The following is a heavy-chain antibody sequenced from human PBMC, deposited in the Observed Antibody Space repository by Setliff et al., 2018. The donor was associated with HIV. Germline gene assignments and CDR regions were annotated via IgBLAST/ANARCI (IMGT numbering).Heavy chain of an antibody. Sequence: SETLSLTCAVYGGSFSDHYWTWIRQPPGKGLEWIGEINQSGISNFNPSLKSRDTMPIDKPKNQFSLKLSSVTAADTAVYFCARGGGFWSGQLDYWGQGTLVTVSS. CDR1: GGSFSDHY. CDR3: ARGGGFWSGQLDY. CDR2: INQSGIS. D-gene: IGHD3-3*01. V-gene: IGHV4-34*01. J-gene: IGHJ4*02.